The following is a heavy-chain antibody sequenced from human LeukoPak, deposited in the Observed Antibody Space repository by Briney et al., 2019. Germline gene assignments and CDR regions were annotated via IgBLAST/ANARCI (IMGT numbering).Heavy chain of an antibody. CDR1: GFTFTDHY. D-gene: IGHD3-9*01. Sequence: ASVKVSCKASGFTFTDHYMHWVRQVPGQGLEWTGWINGNSGATFYAQKFQDRITVTRDTSISTMYLELNRLTTDDTAVYYCVRDFDWGPDYWGQGTLVAVSS. V-gene: IGHV1-2*02. J-gene: IGHJ4*02. CDR3: VRDFDWGPDY. CDR2: INGNSGAT.